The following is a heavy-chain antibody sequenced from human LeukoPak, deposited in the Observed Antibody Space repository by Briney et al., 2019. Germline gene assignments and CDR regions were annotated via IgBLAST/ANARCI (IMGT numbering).Heavy chain of an antibody. CDR2: IKSKTDGWTT. D-gene: IGHD5-24*01. Sequence: GGSLRLSCAPSGFTFSNAWMSWVRQAPGKGLEWVGRIKSKTDGWTTDYAAPVKGRFTISRDDSKNTLYLQMNSLKTEDTAVYYCTTEVEMATIFFDYWGQGTLVTVSS. CDR3: TTEVEMATIFFDY. CDR1: GFTFSNAW. V-gene: IGHV3-15*01. J-gene: IGHJ4*02.